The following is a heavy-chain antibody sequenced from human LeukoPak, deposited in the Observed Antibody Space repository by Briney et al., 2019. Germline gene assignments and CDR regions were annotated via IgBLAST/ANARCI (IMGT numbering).Heavy chain of an antibody. CDR1: GFTFSSYS. V-gene: IGHV3-30*02. Sequence: GGSLRLSCAASGFTFSSYSMNWVRQAPGKGLEWVAFIRYDGSNKYYADSVKGRFTISKDNSKNTLYVQMNSLRAEDTAVYYCAKYEDSSSWSFEYWGQGTLVTVSS. D-gene: IGHD2-2*01. CDR2: IRYDGSNK. CDR3: AKYEDSSSWSFEY. J-gene: IGHJ4*02.